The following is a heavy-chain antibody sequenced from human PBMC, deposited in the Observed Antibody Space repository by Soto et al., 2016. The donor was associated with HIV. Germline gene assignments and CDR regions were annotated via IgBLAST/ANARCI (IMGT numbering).Heavy chain of an antibody. J-gene: IGHJ4*02. CDR1: GYTFTGYY. D-gene: IGHD6-19*01. Sequence: QVQLVQSGAEVKKPGASVKVSCKASGYTFTGYYMHWVRQAPGQGLEWMGWINPNSGGTNYAQKFQGRVTMTRDTSISTAYMELSRLRSDDTAVYYCARDYRIAVAGTTHGPWGRSSLAHWGQGTLVTV. CDR3: ARDYRIAVAGTTHGPWGRSSLAH. CDR2: INPNSGGT. V-gene: IGHV1-2*02.